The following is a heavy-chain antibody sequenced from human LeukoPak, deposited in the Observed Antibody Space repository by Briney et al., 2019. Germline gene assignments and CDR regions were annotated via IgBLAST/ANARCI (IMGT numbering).Heavy chain of an antibody. CDR3: ARDGYSYEVDY. J-gene: IGHJ4*02. V-gene: IGHV3-30*03. CDR2: ISYDGSNK. D-gene: IGHD5-18*01. CDR1: GFTFSSYD. Sequence: GGSLRLSCAASGFTFSSYDMHWVRQAPGKGLEWVAVISYDGSNKYYADSVKGRFTISRDNSKNTLYLQMNSLRAEDTAVYYCARDGYSYEVDYWGQGTLVTVSS.